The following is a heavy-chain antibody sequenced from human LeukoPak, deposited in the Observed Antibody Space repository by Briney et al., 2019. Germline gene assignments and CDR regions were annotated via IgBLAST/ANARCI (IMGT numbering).Heavy chain of an antibody. V-gene: IGHV3-7*01. CDR2: IKQDGSEK. J-gene: IGHJ5*02. CDR1: GFTFSSYW. CDR3: ARSCSSTSCYAVWFDP. D-gene: IGHD2-2*01. Sequence: GGSLRLSCAASGFTFSSYWMSWVRQAPGKGLEWVANIKQDGSEKYYVDSVKGRFTIPRDNANNSLYLQMNSLRAEDTAVYYCARSCSSTSCYAVWFDPWGQGTLVTVSS.